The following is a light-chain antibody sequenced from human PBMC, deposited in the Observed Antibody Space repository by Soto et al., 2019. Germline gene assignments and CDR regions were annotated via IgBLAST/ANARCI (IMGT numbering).Light chain of an antibody. CDR2: AAS. V-gene: IGKV3-20*01. CDR3: QQYNNWYT. J-gene: IGKJ2*01. Sequence: EIVLTQSPGTLSLSPGERAALSCRASQSVSSNYLAWYQQKPGQAPRLLISAASSRATGIPDRFSGSGSGTDFTLTISRLEPEDFAVYYCQQYNNWYTFGQGTKLEIK. CDR1: QSVSSNY.